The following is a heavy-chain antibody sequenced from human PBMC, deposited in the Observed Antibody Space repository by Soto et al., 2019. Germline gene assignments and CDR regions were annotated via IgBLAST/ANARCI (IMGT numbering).Heavy chain of an antibody. V-gene: IGHV4-39*01. J-gene: IGHJ4*02. Sequence: QLQLQESGPGLVKSSETLSLTCIVSGDSISSRSHYWGWLRQPPRKGLEWIGNIFYSGTTYYNPSLKNRITISVDTSKNQFSLKLSSVTAADTAVYYCARRPRAAPFDDWGQGTLVTVSS. CDR3: ARRPRAAPFDD. CDR1: GDSISSRSHY. CDR2: IFYSGTT. D-gene: IGHD6-13*01.